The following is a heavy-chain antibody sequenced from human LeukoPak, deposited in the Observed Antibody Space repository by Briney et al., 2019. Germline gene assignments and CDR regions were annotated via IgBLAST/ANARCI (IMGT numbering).Heavy chain of an antibody. V-gene: IGHV1-8*01. CDR2: MKPNSGNT. Sequence: ASVKVSCKASGYTFTNYDINWVRQATGQGLEWMGYMKPNSGNTGYAQKFQGRVTMTRDTSISTAYIELSRLRSDDTAVYYCAREDGAYCSGGSCSGGMDVWGQGTTVTVSS. D-gene: IGHD2-15*01. CDR3: AREDGAYCSGGSCSGGMDV. CDR1: GYTFTNYD. J-gene: IGHJ6*02.